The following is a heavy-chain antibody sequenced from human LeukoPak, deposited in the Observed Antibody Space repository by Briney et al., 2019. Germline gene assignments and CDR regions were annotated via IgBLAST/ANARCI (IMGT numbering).Heavy chain of an antibody. CDR1: GYTFTSYD. D-gene: IGHD2-15*01. Sequence: GASVKVSCKASGYTFTSYDINWVRQATGQGLEWMGWMNPNSGNTGYAQEFQGGVTMTRNTSISAAYMELSSLRSEDTAVYYCARRVGYCSGGSCYHIDYWGQGTLVTVSS. CDR2: MNPNSGNT. V-gene: IGHV1-8*01. CDR3: ARRVGYCSGGSCYHIDY. J-gene: IGHJ4*02.